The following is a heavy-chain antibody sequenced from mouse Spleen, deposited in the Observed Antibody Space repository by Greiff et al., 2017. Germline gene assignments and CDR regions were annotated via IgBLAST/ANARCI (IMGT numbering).Heavy chain of an antibody. V-gene: IGHV1-4*01. CDR3: ARGGYGYDAMDY. Sequence: QVQLKESGAELARPGASVKMSCKASGYTFTSYTMHWVKQRPGQGLEWIGYINPSSGYTKYNQKFKDKATLTADKSSSTAYMQLSSLTSEDSAVYYCARGGYGYDAMDYWGQGTSVTVSS. CDR2: INPSSGYT. J-gene: IGHJ4*01. D-gene: IGHD1-1*02. CDR1: GYTFTSYT.